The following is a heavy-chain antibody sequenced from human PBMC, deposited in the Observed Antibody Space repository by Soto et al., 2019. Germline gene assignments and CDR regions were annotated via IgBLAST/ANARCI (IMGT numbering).Heavy chain of an antibody. Sequence: ASVKVSCKASGYTFTSYGISWVRQAPGQGLEWMGWISAYNGNTNYAQKLQGRVTMTTDTSTSTAYMELRSLRSDDTAVYYCAAQYYYGSGSYVFDYWGQGTLVTVSS. V-gene: IGHV1-18*01. CDR2: ISAYNGNT. D-gene: IGHD3-10*01. J-gene: IGHJ4*02. CDR3: AAQYYYGSGSYVFDY. CDR1: GYTFTSYG.